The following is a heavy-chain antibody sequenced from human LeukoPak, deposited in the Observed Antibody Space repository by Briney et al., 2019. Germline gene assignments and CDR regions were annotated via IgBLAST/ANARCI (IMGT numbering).Heavy chain of an antibody. Sequence: ASVKVSCKASGYTFTSYDINWVRQATGQGLEWMGWMNPNSGNTGYAQKFQGRVTMTRNTSISTAYMELSSLRSEDTAVYYCARSYCTNGVCYFPGDCWGQGTLVTVSS. CDR1: GYTFTSYD. D-gene: IGHD2-8*01. CDR3: ARSYCTNGVCYFPGDC. J-gene: IGHJ4*02. V-gene: IGHV1-8*01. CDR2: MNPNSGNT.